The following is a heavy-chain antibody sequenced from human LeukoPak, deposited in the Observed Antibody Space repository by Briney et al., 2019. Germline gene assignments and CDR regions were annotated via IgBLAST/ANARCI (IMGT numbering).Heavy chain of an antibody. D-gene: IGHD3-22*01. CDR2: MNPNSGNT. V-gene: IGHV1-8*01. CDR3: ARGRTRYYYDSSGNFDY. Sequence: GPVKVSCKASGYTFTSYDINWVRQATGQGLEWMGWMNPNSGNTVYAQKFQGRVTMTRNTSISTAYMELSSLRSEDTAVYYCARGRTRYYYDSSGNFDYWGQGTLVTVSS. CDR1: GYTFTSYD. J-gene: IGHJ4*02.